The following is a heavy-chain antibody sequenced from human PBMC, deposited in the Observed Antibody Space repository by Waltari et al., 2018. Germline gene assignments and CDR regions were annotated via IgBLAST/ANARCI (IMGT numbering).Heavy chain of an antibody. V-gene: IGHV4-39*01. J-gene: IGHJ3*02. D-gene: IGHD3-10*01. CDR1: GGSISSSSYY. CDR3: AGSGPSTDI. Sequence: QLQLQESGPGLVKPSETLSLTCTVSGGSISSSSYYWGWIRQPPGKGLEWIGSIYYSGSTYDTPSLSSRVTISVDTSKNQFSLKLSSVTAADTAVYYCAGSGPSTDIWGQGTMVTVSS. CDR2: IYYSGST.